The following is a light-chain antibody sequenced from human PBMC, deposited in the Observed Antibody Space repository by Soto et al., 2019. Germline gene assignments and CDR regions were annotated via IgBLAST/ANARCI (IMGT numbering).Light chain of an antibody. V-gene: IGLV2-8*01. CDR1: SSDVGGYNY. CDR2: EVS. CDR3: SSYAASNNLGV. Sequence: QSALTQPRSASGSPGQSVTISCIGTSSDVGGYNYVSWYQQHPGKAPKLMIYEVSKRPSGVPDGFSGSKSGNTASLTVSGLQAEDEAAYYCSSYAASNNLGVFGGGTKVTVL. J-gene: IGLJ2*01.